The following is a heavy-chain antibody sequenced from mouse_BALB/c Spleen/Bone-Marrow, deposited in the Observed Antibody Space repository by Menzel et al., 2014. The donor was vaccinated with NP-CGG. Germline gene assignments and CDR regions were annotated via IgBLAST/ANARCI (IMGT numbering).Heavy chain of an antibody. V-gene: IGHV5-9-3*01. CDR2: ISSGGSYT. J-gene: IGHJ3*01. CDR1: GFTFSSYA. D-gene: IGHD2-4*01. CDR3: ARQYDYDGAWFAY. Sequence: EVHLVESGGGLVKPGGSLKLSCAASGFTFSSYAMSWVRQTPEKRLEWVATISSGGSYTYYPDSVKGRFTISRANAKDTLYLQMGSLRSEDTAMYYCARQYDYDGAWFAYWGQGTLVTVSA.